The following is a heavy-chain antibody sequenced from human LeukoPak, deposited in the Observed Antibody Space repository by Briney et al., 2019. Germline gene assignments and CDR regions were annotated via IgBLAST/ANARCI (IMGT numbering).Heavy chain of an antibody. D-gene: IGHD2/OR15-2a*01. CDR2: ISNNGGRT. V-gene: IGHV3-23*01. J-gene: IGHJ4*02. CDR1: GFSFSSNT. Sequence: GGSLRLSCAGSGFSFSSNTMSWVRQAPGRGLEWVSAISNNGGRTNYADSVKGRFTISRDNSKSTLYLHMDSLRAEDTAVYYCARDEDTSALSEYWGQGTLVTVSS. CDR3: ARDEDTSALSEY.